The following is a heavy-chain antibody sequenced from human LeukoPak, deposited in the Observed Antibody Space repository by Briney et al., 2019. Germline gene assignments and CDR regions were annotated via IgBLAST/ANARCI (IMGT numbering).Heavy chain of an antibody. CDR1: GGSISSYY. CDR3: AKRQGPDSGSYDYFDP. D-gene: IGHD1-26*01. J-gene: IGHJ5*02. CDR2: IHSSGYT. Sequence: KASETLSLTCTVSGGSISSYYWSWIRQPPGQGLEWIAYIHSSGYTNYNPSLKSRVTISVDTSKNQFSLKVTSVTATDTAVYYCAKRQGPDSGSYDYFDPWGLGTLVTVSS. V-gene: IGHV4-4*09.